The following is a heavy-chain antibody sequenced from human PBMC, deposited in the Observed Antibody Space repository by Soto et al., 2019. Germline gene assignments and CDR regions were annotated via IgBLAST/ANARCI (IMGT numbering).Heavy chain of an antibody. V-gene: IGHV5-51*01. J-gene: IGHJ6*02. Sequence: GESLKISCKGSGYIFSNYWIGWVRQMPGKGLEWMGIIHPGDSDTRYGPSFQGQVTISVDKSVSTAYLQWSSLKASDTAMYYCARQDGYYRGMDVWGQGTTVTVSS. CDR2: IHPGDSDT. CDR3: ARQDGYYRGMDV. CDR1: GYIFSNYW.